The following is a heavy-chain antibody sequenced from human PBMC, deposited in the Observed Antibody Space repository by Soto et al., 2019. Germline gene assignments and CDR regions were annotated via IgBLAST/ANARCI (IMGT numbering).Heavy chain of an antibody. D-gene: IGHD2-2*02. CDR1: GYTFTSHY. V-gene: IGHV1-46*01. CDR2: INPSGGST. J-gene: IGHJ6*02. CDR3: ERDSLPAAILPCYYFFYGMDD. Sequence: ASVKVSCKASGYTFTSHYMHWVQQAPGQGLAWMGIINPSGGSTSYAQKFQGRVTMTRDTSTSTVYMELSSLRSEGTAVKYCERDSLPAAILPCYYFFYGMDDWGQGTTVTVSS.